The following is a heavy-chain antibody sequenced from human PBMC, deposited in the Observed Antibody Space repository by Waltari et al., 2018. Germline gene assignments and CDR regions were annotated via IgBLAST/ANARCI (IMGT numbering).Heavy chain of an antibody. D-gene: IGHD3-9*01. CDR1: GGSTSSYY. CDR2: IHSSGST. J-gene: IGHJ4*02. CDR3: ARGPSHDILTGYSPHFDY. V-gene: IGHV4-4*07. Sequence: QVQLQESGPGLLNPSETLSLTCTVSGGSTSSYYWSWIRQSAGRGLEWIGRIHSSGSTNYNPSFRSRVTMSVDTSETQFSRKLTSGTAADTAVYYCARGPSHDILTGYSPHFDYWGQGTLVTVSS.